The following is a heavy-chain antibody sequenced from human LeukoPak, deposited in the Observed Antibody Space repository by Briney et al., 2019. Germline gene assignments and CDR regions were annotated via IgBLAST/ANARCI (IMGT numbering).Heavy chain of an antibody. CDR2: INHSGST. CDR3: AILTGTTDLFDY. Sequence: SETLSLTCAVYGGSFSGYYWSWIRQPPGKGLEWIGEINHSGSTNYNPSLKSRVTISVDTSKNQFSLKLSSVTAADTAVYYCAILTGTTDLFDYWGQGTLVTVSS. V-gene: IGHV4-34*01. J-gene: IGHJ4*02. D-gene: IGHD1-20*01. CDR1: GGSFSGYY.